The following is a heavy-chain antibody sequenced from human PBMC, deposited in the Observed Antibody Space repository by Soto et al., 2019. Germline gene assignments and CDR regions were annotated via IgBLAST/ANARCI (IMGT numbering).Heavy chain of an antibody. D-gene: IGHD4-4*01. CDR1: GGSISSYY. Sequence: KPSETRSLTCTVSGGSISSYYWSWIRQPPGKGLEWIGYIYYSGSTNYNPSLKSRVTISVDTSKNQFSLKLSSVTAADTAVYYCARGATVRGNWFDPWGQGTLVTV. J-gene: IGHJ5*02. CDR2: IYYSGST. CDR3: ARGATVRGNWFDP. V-gene: IGHV4-59*01.